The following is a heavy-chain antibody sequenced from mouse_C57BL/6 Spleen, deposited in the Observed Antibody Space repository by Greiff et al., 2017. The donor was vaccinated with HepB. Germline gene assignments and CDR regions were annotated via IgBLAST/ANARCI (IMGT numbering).Heavy chain of an antibody. J-gene: IGHJ3*01. CDR1: GYAFSSSW. CDR2: IYPGDGDT. V-gene: IGHV1-82*01. Sequence: QVQLQQSGPELVKPGASVKISCKASGYAFSSSWMNWVKQRPGKGLEWIGRIYPGDGDTNYNGKFKGKATLTADKSSSTAYMQLSSLTSEASAVYFSARDDSWFAYWGQGTLVTVSA. CDR3: ARDDSWFAY. D-gene: IGHD2-4*01.